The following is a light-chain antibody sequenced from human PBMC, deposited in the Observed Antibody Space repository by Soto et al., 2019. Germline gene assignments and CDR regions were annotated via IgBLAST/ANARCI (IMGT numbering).Light chain of an antibody. Sequence: EIVLTQSPLSLFVSPGEPASISCRSSQSLTHSSGYNYLDWYLLKPGQPPQLLIYLGSNRGSGVPDRFSASGSGTDFTLTISRVENEDAAFYFCMQHLQTLITLGQGTRLEIK. CDR3: MQHLQTLIT. J-gene: IGKJ5*01. CDR1: QSLTHSSGYNY. V-gene: IGKV2-28*01. CDR2: LGS.